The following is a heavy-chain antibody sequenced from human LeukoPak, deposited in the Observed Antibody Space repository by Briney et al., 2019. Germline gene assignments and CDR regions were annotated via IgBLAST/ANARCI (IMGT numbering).Heavy chain of an antibody. J-gene: IGHJ6*03. CDR3: AREGNTVTSPDYYYYYMDV. V-gene: IGHV3-7*01. D-gene: IGHD4-17*01. CDR1: GFTFSSYW. CDR2: IKQDGSEK. Sequence: GGSLRLSCAASGFTFSSYWMCWVRQAPGKGLEWVANIKQDGSEKYYVDSVKGRFTISRDNAKNSLYLQMNSLRAEDTAVYYCAREGNTVTSPDYYYYYMDVWGKGTTVTVSS.